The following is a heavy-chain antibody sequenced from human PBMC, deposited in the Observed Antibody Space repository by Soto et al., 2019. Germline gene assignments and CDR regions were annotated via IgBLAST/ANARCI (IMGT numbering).Heavy chain of an antibody. D-gene: IGHD3-16*01. V-gene: IGHV3-11*01. CDR3: ARAPDCVEGSCYRHFDL. CDR2: ISGSGEVL. J-gene: IGHJ4*02. Sequence: QVQLVESGGGLVKPGGSLSLSCAASAFKFSDYYMSWVRQAPGKGLEWFSYISGSGEVLYYADSVKGRFTISRDNDKKSVHRQMDTLRAEDTAQYYCARAPDCVEGSCYRHFDLWGQGTRVDAAS. CDR1: AFKFSDYY.